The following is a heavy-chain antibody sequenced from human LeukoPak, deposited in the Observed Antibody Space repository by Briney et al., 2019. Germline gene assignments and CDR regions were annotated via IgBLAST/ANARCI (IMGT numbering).Heavy chain of an antibody. CDR3: ARTTNSSSWYLYYYYYYYYYMDV. CDR2: VHYSGST. Sequence: SETLSLTCSVSGGSISSSSYFWGWIRQPPGKGLEWIASVHYSGSTYYNPSLKSRVTISVDTSKNQFSLKLSSVTAADTAVYYCARTTNSSSWYLYYYYYYYYYMDVWGKGTTVTVSS. J-gene: IGHJ6*03. D-gene: IGHD6-13*01. V-gene: IGHV4-39*01. CDR1: GGSISSSSYF.